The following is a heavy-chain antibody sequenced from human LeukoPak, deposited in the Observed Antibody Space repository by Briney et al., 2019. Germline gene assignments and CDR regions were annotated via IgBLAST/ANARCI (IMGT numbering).Heavy chain of an antibody. CDR3: ARWIGGFDY. D-gene: IGHD3-10*01. CDR1: GFSFSSYW. J-gene: IGHJ4*02. Sequence: GGSLRLSCAASGFSFSSYWMNWVRQAPGMGLEWVANIKQDGSEKYYVDSVTGRFTISRDNAKNSLYLQMNSLRAEDTAVYYCARWIGGFDYWGQGTLVTVSS. CDR2: IKQDGSEK. V-gene: IGHV3-7*01.